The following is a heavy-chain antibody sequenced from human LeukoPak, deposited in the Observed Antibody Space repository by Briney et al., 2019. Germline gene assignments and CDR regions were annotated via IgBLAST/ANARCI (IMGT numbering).Heavy chain of an antibody. D-gene: IGHD4-17*01. CDR1: GFTFDDYA. CDR2: ISWNSGSI. Sequence: SLRLSCAASGFTFDDYAMHWVRQAPGKGLEWVSGISWNSGSIGYADSVKGRFTISRDNAKNSLYLQMNSLRAEDTALYYCAKDRGTTVTTDRGYFDYWGQGTLVTVSS. J-gene: IGHJ4*02. CDR3: AKDRGTTVTTDRGYFDY. V-gene: IGHV3-9*01.